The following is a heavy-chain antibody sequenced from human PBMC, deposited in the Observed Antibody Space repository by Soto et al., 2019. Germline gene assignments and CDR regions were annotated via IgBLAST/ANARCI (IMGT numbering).Heavy chain of an antibody. V-gene: IGHV3-23*01. CDR1: GFTFSSYA. CDR2: ISGSGGST. Sequence: GGSLRLSCAASGFTFSSYAMSWVRQAPGKGLEWVSAISGSGGSTYYADSVKGRFTISRDNSKNTLYLQMNSLRAEDTAVYYCAKGNHFWSCYYKRLDYWGQGTLVTVSS. CDR3: AKGNHFWSCYYKRLDY. D-gene: IGHD3-3*01. J-gene: IGHJ4*02.